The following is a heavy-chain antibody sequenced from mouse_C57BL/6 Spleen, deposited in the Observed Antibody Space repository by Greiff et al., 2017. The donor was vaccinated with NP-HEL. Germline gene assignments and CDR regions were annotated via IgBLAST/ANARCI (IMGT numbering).Heavy chain of an antibody. CDR3: ARRGDDYAYAMDY. CDR1: GYTFTSYW. J-gene: IGHJ4*01. D-gene: IGHD2-4*01. Sequence: QVQLQQPGAELVKPGASVKMSCKASGYTFTSYWITWVKQRPGQGLEWIGDIYPGSGSTNYNEKFKSKATLTVDTSSSTAYMQLSSLTSEDSAVYYCARRGDDYAYAMDYWGQGTSVTASS. CDR2: IYPGSGST. V-gene: IGHV1-55*01.